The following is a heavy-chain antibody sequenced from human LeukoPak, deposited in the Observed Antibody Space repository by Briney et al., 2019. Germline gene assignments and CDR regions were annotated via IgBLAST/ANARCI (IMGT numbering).Heavy chain of an antibody. Sequence: GESLKISCKGSGYSFTSYWVAWVRQMPGKGLEWMGIIFPGDSDTRYSPSFQGQVTISVDKSISTAYLQWNSLKASDTAMYYCARQYYYDSSGHPSEYFQHWGQGTLVTVSS. D-gene: IGHD3-22*01. V-gene: IGHV5-51*01. CDR3: ARQYYYDSSGHPSEYFQH. J-gene: IGHJ1*01. CDR2: IFPGDSDT. CDR1: GYSFTSYW.